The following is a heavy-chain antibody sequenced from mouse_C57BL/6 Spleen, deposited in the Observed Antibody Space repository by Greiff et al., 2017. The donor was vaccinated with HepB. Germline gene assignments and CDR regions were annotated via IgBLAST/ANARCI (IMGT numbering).Heavy chain of an antibody. CDR2: IDPETGGT. Sequence: QVQLQQSGAELVRPGASVTLSCKASGYTFTDYEMHWVKQTPVHGLEWIGAIDPETGGTAYNQKFKGKAILTADKSSSTAYMELRSLTSEDSSVYYFTRTTMVTTGLFDYWGQGTTLTVSS. CDR1: GYTFTDYE. D-gene: IGHD2-2*01. J-gene: IGHJ2*01. CDR3: TRTTMVTTGLFDY. V-gene: IGHV1-15*01.